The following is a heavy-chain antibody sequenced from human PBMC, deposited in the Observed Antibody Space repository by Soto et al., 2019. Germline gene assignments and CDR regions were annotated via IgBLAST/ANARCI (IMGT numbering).Heavy chain of an antibody. CDR2: IIPIFGTA. J-gene: IGHJ5*02. V-gene: IGHV1-69*01. CDR1: GGTFSSYA. CDR3: ARDQLAAAGRGWFEP. Sequence: QVQLVQSGAEVKKPGSSVKVSCKASGGTFSSYAISWVRQAPGQGLEWMGGIIPIFGTANYAQKFQGRVTITADESTSTAYMELRSLRSEDTAVHYCARDQLAAAGRGWFEPWGQGTLVTVSS. D-gene: IGHD6-13*01.